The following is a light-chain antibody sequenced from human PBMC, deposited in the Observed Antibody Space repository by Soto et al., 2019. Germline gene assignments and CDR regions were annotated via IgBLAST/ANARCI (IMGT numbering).Light chain of an antibody. CDR1: HSVEFY. Sequence: EVVLTQSPDTLSLSPGERATLSCRTRHSVEFYLAWYQPKPGQAPRLLIYDSYNRVTGIPTRFSGSGSGKDFTLTISSLEREDSAVYYVQQRKYWPPLTFGGGTQVEIK. J-gene: IGKJ4*01. V-gene: IGKV3-11*01. CDR2: DSY. CDR3: QQRKYWPPLT.